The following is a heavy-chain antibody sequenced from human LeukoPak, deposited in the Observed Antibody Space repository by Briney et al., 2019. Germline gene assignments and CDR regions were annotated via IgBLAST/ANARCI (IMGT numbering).Heavy chain of an antibody. CDR1: GFTFSSYA. J-gene: IGHJ4*02. D-gene: IGHD3-16*01. CDR2: FSGSGDST. V-gene: IGHV3-23*01. Sequence: GGSLRLSCAASGFTFSSYAMSWVRQAPGKGLEWVSGFSGSGDSTYYADSVKGRFTISRDNSENTLFMQMNRLRDEDSAVYYCARAPAFGTVDYWGQGTLVTVSS. CDR3: ARAPAFGTVDY.